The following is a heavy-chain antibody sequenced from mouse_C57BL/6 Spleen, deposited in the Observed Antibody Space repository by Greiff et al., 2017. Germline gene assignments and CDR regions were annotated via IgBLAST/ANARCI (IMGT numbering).Heavy chain of an antibody. CDR1: GFNIKNTY. V-gene: IGHV14-3*01. CDR2: IDPANGIT. CDR3: AGYYYGSSYDWYFDV. D-gene: IGHD1-1*01. J-gene: IGHJ1*03. Sequence: VQLQQSVAELVRPGASVKLSCTASGFNIKNTYMHWVKQRPEQGLEWIGRIDPANGITTYAPKFQGKATITADTSSNTASLQLSSLASEDTTIYYCAGYYYGSSYDWYFDVWGTGTTVTVSS.